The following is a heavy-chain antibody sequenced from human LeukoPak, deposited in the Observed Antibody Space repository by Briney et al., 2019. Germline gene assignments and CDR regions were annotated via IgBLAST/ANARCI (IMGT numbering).Heavy chain of an antibody. CDR1: GFTFSDYY. V-gene: IGHV3-11*04. CDR2: ISSSGSTI. Sequence: GGSLRLSCAASGFTFSDYYMSWIRQAPGKGLEWVSYISSSGSTIYYADSVMGRFTISRDNAKNSLYLQMNSLRAEDTAVYYCARVVVVPAAIPSYWGQGTLVTVSS. CDR3: ARVVVVPAAIPSY. D-gene: IGHD2-2*02. J-gene: IGHJ4*02.